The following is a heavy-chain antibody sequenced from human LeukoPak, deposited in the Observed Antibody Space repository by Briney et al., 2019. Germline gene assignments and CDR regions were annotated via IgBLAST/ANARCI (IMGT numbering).Heavy chain of an antibody. J-gene: IGHJ4*02. CDR2: INPNSGGT. Sequence: GASVKVSCKASGYTFTGYYMHWVRQAPGQGLEWMGWINPNSGGTNYAQKFQGRVTMTRDTSISTAYMELSRLRSDDTAVYYCARDKYYGSGSYVYWGQETLVTVSS. V-gene: IGHV1-2*02. D-gene: IGHD3-10*01. CDR1: GYTFTGYY. CDR3: ARDKYYGSGSYVY.